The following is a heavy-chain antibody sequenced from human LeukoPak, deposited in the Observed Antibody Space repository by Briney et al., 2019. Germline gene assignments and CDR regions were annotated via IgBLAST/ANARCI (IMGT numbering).Heavy chain of an antibody. CDR3: ARPSYYYYMDV. CDR2: IYHSGST. V-gene: IGHV4-30-2*01. CDR1: GGSISSGGYY. Sequence: SSETLSLTCTVSGGSISSGGYYWSWIRQPPGKGLEWIGYIYHSGSTYYNPSLKSRVTISVDTSKNQFSLKLSSVTAADTAVYYCARPSYYYYMDVWGKGTTVTVSS. J-gene: IGHJ6*03.